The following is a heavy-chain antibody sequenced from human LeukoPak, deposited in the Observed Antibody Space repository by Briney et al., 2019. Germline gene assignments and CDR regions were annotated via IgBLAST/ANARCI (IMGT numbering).Heavy chain of an antibody. D-gene: IGHD3-10*01. CDR1: GFTFSSYG. Sequence: GGSLRLSCAASGFTFSSYGMHWARQAPGKGLEGVAFIRYDEASKYYADSVKGRFTISRDNSKNTLYLQMNSLRAEDTAVYYCAPRLTSGSYYNNFDYWGQGTLVTVSS. J-gene: IGHJ4*02. CDR3: APRLTSGSYYNNFDY. V-gene: IGHV3-30*02. CDR2: IRYDEASK.